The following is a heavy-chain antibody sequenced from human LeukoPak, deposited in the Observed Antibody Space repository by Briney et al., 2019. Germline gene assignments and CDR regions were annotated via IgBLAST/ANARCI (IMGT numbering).Heavy chain of an antibody. CDR3: ARHIGGGIEDMDV. D-gene: IGHD3-16*02. V-gene: IGHV4-59*08. CDR2: IYVTGN. Sequence: SETLSLTCTVSGGSIGTCYWSWVRQSPGKGLEWIGYIYVTGNRYNPYLQSRVTISVDTSRNQSFLKMSSVTAADTAVYYCARHIGGGIEDMDVWGKGTKVTVSS. CDR1: GGSIGTCY. J-gene: IGHJ6*03.